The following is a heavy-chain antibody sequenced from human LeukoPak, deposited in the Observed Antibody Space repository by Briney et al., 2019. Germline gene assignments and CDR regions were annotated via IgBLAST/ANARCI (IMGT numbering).Heavy chain of an antibody. CDR2: IIPILGIA. Sequence: SVKVCCKASGGTFSSYAITWVRQAPGQGLEWMGRIIPILGIANYAQKFQGRVTITADKSTSTAYMELSSLRSEDTAVYYCARDYIDVVVVAATGYFDYWGQGTLVTVSS. J-gene: IGHJ4*02. CDR3: ARDYIDVVVVAATGYFDY. V-gene: IGHV1-69*04. D-gene: IGHD2-15*01. CDR1: GGTFSSYA.